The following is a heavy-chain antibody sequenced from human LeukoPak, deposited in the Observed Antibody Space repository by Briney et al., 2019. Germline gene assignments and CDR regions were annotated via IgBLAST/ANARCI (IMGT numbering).Heavy chain of an antibody. V-gene: IGHV4-39*01. D-gene: IGHD3-3*01. Sequence: SETLSLTCCVSGDSVSSSSHSWGWIRQPPGKGLEWIGSIYYSGSTYYNPSLKSRVTISVDTSKNQFSLKLSSVTAADTAVYYCARHYLRLLESFDYWGQGTLVTVSS. CDR2: IYYSGST. CDR3: ARHYLRLLESFDY. CDR1: GDSVSSSSHS. J-gene: IGHJ4*02.